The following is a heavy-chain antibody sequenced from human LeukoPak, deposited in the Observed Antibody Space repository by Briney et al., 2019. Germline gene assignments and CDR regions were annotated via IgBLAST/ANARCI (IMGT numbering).Heavy chain of an antibody. CDR2: IYYSGST. CDR1: GGSISSYY. V-gene: IGHV4-59*08. Sequence: SETLSLTCTVSGGSISSYYWSWIRQPPGKGLEWIGYIYYSGSTNYNPSLKSRVTIPVDTSKNQFSLKLSSVTAADTAVYYCARQYSGSYPDYWGQGTLVTVSS. D-gene: IGHD1-26*01. J-gene: IGHJ4*02. CDR3: ARQYSGSYPDY.